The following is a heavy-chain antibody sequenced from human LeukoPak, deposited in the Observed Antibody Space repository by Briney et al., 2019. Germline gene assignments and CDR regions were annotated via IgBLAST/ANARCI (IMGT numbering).Heavy chain of an antibody. V-gene: IGHV4-34*01. D-gene: IGHD3-22*01. CDR3: ARARALTYYYDSSGNYRGGYFDY. J-gene: IGHJ4*02. CDR1: GGSFSGYY. Sequence: SETLSLTCAVYGGSFSGYYWSWIRQPPGKGLESIGEINHSGSTNYNPSLKSRVTISVDTSKNQFSLKLSSVTAADTAVYYCARARALTYYYDSSGNYRGGYFDYWGQGTLVTVSS. CDR2: INHSGST.